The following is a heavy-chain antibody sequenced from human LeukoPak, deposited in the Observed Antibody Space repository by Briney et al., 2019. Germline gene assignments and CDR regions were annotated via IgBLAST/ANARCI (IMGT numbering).Heavy chain of an antibody. J-gene: IGHJ5*02. CDR2: ISGSGGST. Sequence: PGGSLRLSCAASGFTFSSYAMSGGRQAPGKGLEWVSAISGSGGSTYYADSVKGRFTVSRDNSKNTLYLQMNSLRAEDTAVYYCAKDPCSSTSCSNWFDPWGQGTLVTVSS. CDR3: AKDPCSSTSCSNWFDP. D-gene: IGHD2-2*01. CDR1: GFTFSSYA. V-gene: IGHV3-23*01.